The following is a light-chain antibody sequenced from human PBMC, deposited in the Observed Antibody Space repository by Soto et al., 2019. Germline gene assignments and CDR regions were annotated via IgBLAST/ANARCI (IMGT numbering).Light chain of an antibody. CDR3: LQHSTYPLT. CDR2: AAS. J-gene: IGKJ1*01. Sequence: DLQMTQFPSCLSASVGDRVTITCRASQGIRNDLGWYQQKPGKAPKRLIYAASSLQSGVPSRFSGSGSGTEFTLAIRSLQPEDSATFYCLQHSTYPLTFGQGTKVEIK. V-gene: IGKV1-17*01. CDR1: QGIRND.